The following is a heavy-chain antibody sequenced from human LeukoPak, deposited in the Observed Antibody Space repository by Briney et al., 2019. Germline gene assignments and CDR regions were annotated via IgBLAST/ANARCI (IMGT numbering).Heavy chain of an antibody. D-gene: IGHD3-22*01. Sequence: GESLRLSCAASGFTFSSYAMSWVRQAPGKGLEWVSAISGSGGSTYYADSVKGRFTISRDNSKNTLYLQMNSLRAEDTAVYYCAKWTNLNYYDSSGYSPPGAYWGQGTLVTVSS. CDR3: AKWTNLNYYDSSGYSPPGAY. CDR2: ISGSGGST. J-gene: IGHJ4*02. V-gene: IGHV3-23*01. CDR1: GFTFSSYA.